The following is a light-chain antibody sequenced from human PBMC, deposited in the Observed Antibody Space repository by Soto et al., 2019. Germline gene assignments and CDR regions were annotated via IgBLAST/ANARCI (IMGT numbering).Light chain of an antibody. CDR3: QQCSSWPLT. J-gene: IGKJ4*01. CDR1: QSVSSY. CDR2: AAS. Sequence: EIVLTQSPATLSLSPGERATLSCRASQSVSSYLAWYQHKPGQAPSLLIYAASNRATGIPARFSGSGSGTDFTLTISSLEPEDFAVYYCQQCSSWPLTFGGGTKVEIK. V-gene: IGKV3-11*01.